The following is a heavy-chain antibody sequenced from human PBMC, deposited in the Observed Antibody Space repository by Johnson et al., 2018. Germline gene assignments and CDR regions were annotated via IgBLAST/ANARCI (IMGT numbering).Heavy chain of an antibody. Sequence: VQLQESGGGLVQPGGSLRLSCAASGFTFSSYAMSWVRQAPGKGLEWVSAISGSGGSTYYADSVKVRFTISRDNSKNTLYLQMNSLRAEDTAVYYCAKDRGGNGDAFDIWGQGTMVTVSS. CDR1: GFTFSSYA. CDR2: ISGSGGST. J-gene: IGHJ3*02. V-gene: IGHV3-23*01. D-gene: IGHD3-16*01. CDR3: AKDRGGNGDAFDI.